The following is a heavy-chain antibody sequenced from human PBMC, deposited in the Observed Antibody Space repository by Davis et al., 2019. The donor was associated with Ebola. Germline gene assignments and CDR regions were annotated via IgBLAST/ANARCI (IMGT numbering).Heavy chain of an antibody. Sequence: PGGSLRLSCAASGFTFSNAWMSWVRQAPGKGLEWVGRIKSKTDGGTTDYAAPVKGRFTISRDDSKNTLYLQMNSLKTEDTAVYYCTTGQGSRTPGLGYYYGMDVWGQGTTVTVSS. V-gene: IGHV3-15*01. CDR3: TTGQGSRTPGLGYYYGMDV. J-gene: IGHJ6*02. CDR2: IKSKTDGGTT. CDR1: GFTFSNAW. D-gene: IGHD3-10*01.